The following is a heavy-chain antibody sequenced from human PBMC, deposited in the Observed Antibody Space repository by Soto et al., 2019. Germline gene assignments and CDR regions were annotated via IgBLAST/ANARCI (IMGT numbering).Heavy chain of an antibody. CDR1: GYSFTSYW. V-gene: IGHV5-51*01. Sequence: RGESLKISCKGSGYSFTSYWIGWVRQMPGKGLEWMGIIYPGDSDTRDSPSFQGQVTISADKSISTAYLQWSSLKASDTAMYYCARLTLPRYCSSTSCYSFDYSCQATLLT. D-gene: IGHD2-2*01. J-gene: IGHJ4*02. CDR2: IYPGDSDT. CDR3: ARLTLPRYCSSTSCYSFDY.